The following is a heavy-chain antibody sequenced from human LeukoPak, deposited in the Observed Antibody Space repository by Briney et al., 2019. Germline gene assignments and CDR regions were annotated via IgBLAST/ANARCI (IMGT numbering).Heavy chain of an antibody. Sequence: PSETLSLTCIVSGGSISSSNYYWAWIRQPPGKGLEWIGNVYYNGDAFYNPSLESRVIMSEDTSKNHFSLKLTSVTAADTAFYYCATYRDDWFDPWGQGILVTVSS. V-gene: IGHV4-39*02. CDR1: GGSISSSNYY. J-gene: IGHJ5*02. CDR3: ATYRDDWFDP. CDR2: VYYNGDA. D-gene: IGHD5-24*01.